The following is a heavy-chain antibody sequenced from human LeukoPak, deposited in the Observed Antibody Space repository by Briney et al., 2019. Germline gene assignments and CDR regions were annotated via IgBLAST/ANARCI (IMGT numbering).Heavy chain of an antibody. Sequence: PGGSLRLSCAASGFTFSNYGMFWVRQAPGKGLEWVAVISSDGTETYYADSVKRRFTISRDNSKNTLYLQMNSLRAEDTATYYCARWLQRPIDCWGQGTLVTVSS. J-gene: IGHJ4*02. CDR3: ARWLQRPIDC. D-gene: IGHD5-24*01. CDR1: GFTFSNYG. CDR2: ISSDGTET. V-gene: IGHV3-30*03.